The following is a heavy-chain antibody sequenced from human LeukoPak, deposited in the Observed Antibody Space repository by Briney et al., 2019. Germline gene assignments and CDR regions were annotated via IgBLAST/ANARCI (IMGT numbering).Heavy chain of an antibody. D-gene: IGHD3-9*01. J-gene: IGHJ4*02. CDR1: GYTFTGYY. CDR3: ARSPGYYDILTPDY. Sequence: ASVKVSCKASGYTFTGYYMHWVRQAPGQGLEWMGWINPNSGGTNYAQKFQGRVTMTRDTSISTAYMELSRLRSDDTAVYYCARSPGYYDILTPDYWGQGTLVTVSS. V-gene: IGHV1-2*02. CDR2: INPNSGGT.